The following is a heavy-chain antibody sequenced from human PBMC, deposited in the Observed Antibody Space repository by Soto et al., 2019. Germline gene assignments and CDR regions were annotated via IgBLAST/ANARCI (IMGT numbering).Heavy chain of an antibody. Sequence: QVQLVQSGAEMKKPGSSVKVSCQSSGGTFNTYAMNWVRQAPGQGPEWMGDISPMFGAANYAPKFQGRVTIPADESTGTSYMQFSSLTSEDPGLYFCAREVEDHTPAFDYWGQGTLVTVSS. CDR1: GGTFNTYA. CDR3: AREVEDHTPAFDY. J-gene: IGHJ4*02. D-gene: IGHD2-15*01. CDR2: ISPMFGAA. V-gene: IGHV1-69*19.